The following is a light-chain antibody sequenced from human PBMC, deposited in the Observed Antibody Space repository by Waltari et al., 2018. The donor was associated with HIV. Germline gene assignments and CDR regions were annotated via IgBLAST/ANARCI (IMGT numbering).Light chain of an antibody. CDR2: EIS. J-gene: IGLJ1*01. Sequence: QSALTQPASVSGSPGQSITISCTGTSSDVGGYHYVSWYQQHTGKAPKLMIDEISNRPSGFVNRLSGSKSGNTASLTISGLQAEDEADYYCSSYTRNHKVFGNGTKVTVL. CDR3: SSYTRNHKV. V-gene: IGLV2-14*01. CDR1: SSDVGGYHY.